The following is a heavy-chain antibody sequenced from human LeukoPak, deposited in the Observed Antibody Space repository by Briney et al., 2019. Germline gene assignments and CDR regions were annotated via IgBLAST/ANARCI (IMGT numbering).Heavy chain of an antibody. D-gene: IGHD5-18*01. J-gene: IGHJ3*02. V-gene: IGHV3-30*04. CDR2: ISNDGSNK. CDR3: AKKKQLGTGDAFDI. CDR1: GFTFRGLG. Sequence: PGGSLRLSWGAFGFTFRGLGLHWVRQAPGKGLEGGAVISNDGSNKYYADSVKGRFTISRDNSKNTLYLQMDSLRAEDTAVYYCAKKKQLGTGDAFDIWGQGTMVTVSS.